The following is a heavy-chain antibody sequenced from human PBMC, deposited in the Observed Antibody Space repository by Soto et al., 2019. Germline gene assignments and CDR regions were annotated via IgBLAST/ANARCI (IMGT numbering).Heavy chain of an antibody. D-gene: IGHD6-13*01. CDR3: ARRSSSWYGGYFDY. V-gene: IGHV4-30-4*01. J-gene: IGHJ4*02. Sequence: SETLSLTCTVSGGSISSGDYYWSWIRQPPGKGLEWIGYIYYSGSAYYNPSLKSRVTISVDTSKNQFSLKLSSVTAADTAVYYCARRSSSWYGGYFDYWGQGTLVTVSS. CDR2: IYYSGSA. CDR1: GGSISSGDYY.